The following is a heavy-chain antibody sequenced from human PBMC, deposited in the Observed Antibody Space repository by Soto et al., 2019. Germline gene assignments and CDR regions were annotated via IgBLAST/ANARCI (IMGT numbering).Heavy chain of an antibody. J-gene: IGHJ6*02. V-gene: IGHV3-23*01. CDR1: GFTFSSYA. CDR3: AQRNCSGGSCYSSWFYYYGMDV. CDR2: ISGSGGST. Sequence: GGSLRLSCAASGFTFSSYAMSWVRQAPGKGLEWVSAISGSGGSTYYADSVKGRFTISRDNSKNTLYLQMNSLRAEDTAVYYCAQRNCSGGSCYSSWFYYYGMDVWGQGTTVTVSS. D-gene: IGHD2-15*01.